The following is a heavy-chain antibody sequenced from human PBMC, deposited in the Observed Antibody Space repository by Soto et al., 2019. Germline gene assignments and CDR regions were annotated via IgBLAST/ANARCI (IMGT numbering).Heavy chain of an antibody. Sequence: QVQLVQSGAEVKKPGASVKVSCKASGYTFTSYGISWVRQAPGQGLEWMGWISAYNGNTNYAQKLQGRVTMTTDTSTSTTSMELRRQRTDDTAVYYCARESSSSCHDYWGQGTLVTVSS. CDR1: GYTFTSYG. V-gene: IGHV1-18*01. CDR2: ISAYNGNT. CDR3: ARESSSSCHDY. J-gene: IGHJ4*02. D-gene: IGHD6-13*01.